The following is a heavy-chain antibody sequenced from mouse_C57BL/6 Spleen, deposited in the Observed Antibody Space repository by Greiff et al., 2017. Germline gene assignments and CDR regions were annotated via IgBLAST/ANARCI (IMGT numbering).Heavy chain of an antibody. J-gene: IGHJ4*01. D-gene: IGHD4-1*01. CDR2: ISSGSSTI. V-gene: IGHV5-17*01. CDR3: ARRNWDGY. CDR1: GFTFSDYG. Sequence: EVQLVESGGGLVKPGGSLKLSCAASGFTFSDYGMHWVRQAPEKGLEWVAYISSGSSTIYYADTVKGRFTISRDNAKNTLFLQMTSLRSEDTAMYYCARRNWDGYWGQGTSVTVSS.